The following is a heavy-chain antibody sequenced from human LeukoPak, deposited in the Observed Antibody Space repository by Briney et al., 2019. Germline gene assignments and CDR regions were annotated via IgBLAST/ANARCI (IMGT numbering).Heavy chain of an antibody. CDR3: ARDSYDSSGYYFPFDY. CDR2: VYYSGST. J-gene: IGHJ4*02. Sequence: SQTLSLTCTVSGGSISSGGYYWSWIRQHPGKGLEWIGYVYYSGSTYYNPSLKSRVTISVDTSKNQFSLKLSSVTAADTAVYYCARDSYDSSGYYFPFDYWGQRTLVTVSS. D-gene: IGHD3-22*01. CDR1: GGSISSGGYY. V-gene: IGHV4-31*02.